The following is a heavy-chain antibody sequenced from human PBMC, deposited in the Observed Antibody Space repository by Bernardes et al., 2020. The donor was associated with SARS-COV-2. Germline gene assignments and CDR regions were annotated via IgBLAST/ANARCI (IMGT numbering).Heavy chain of an antibody. J-gene: IGHJ5*02. CDR1: GFTFSSYG. CDR3: ARDNYCSGGSCYPGWFDP. CDR2: ISYDGSNK. D-gene: IGHD2-15*01. V-gene: IGHV3-30*03. Sequence: GSLRLSCAASGFTFSSYGMHWVRQAPGKGLEWVAVISYDGSNKYYADSVKGRFTISRDNSKNTLYLQMNSLRAEDTAVYYCARDNYCSGGSCYPGWFDPWGQGTLVTVSS.